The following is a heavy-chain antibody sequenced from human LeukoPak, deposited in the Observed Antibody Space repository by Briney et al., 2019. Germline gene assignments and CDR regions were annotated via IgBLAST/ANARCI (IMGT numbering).Heavy chain of an antibody. V-gene: IGHV4-59*01. CDR1: GGSISSYY. J-gene: IGHJ6*02. D-gene: IGHD1-7*01. CDR2: IYYSGST. Sequence: SETLSLTCTVSGGSISSYYWSWIRQPPGKGLEWIGYIYYSGSTNYNPSLKSRVIISVDTSKNQFSLKLSSVTAADTAVYYCARQLLGSHYFYGLDVWGQGTTVTVSS. CDR3: ARQLLGSHYFYGLDV.